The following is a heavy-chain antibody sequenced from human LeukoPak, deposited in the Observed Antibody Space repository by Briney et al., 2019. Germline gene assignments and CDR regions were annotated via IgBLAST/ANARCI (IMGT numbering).Heavy chain of an antibody. D-gene: IGHD1-26*01. CDR2: IISNGGST. Sequence: PGGSLRLSCAASGFTFSAYTIHWVRQAPGRRLESVSAIISNGGSTYYANSVKGRFTIPRDNSKNMLYLQMGSLRAEDMAVYYCARVKMGATISDYYYYYMDVWGKGTTVTVSS. CDR3: ARVKMGATISDYYYYYMDV. CDR1: GFTFSAYT. V-gene: IGHV3-64*01. J-gene: IGHJ6*03.